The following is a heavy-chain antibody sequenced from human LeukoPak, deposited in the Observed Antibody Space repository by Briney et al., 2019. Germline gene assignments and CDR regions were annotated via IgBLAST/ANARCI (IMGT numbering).Heavy chain of an antibody. J-gene: IGHJ4*02. Sequence: GGSLRLSCAASGSTLSSYAMTWVRQAPGRGLEWVSSVDGGGGGTYYADSVKGRFTISRDNSKDTLYLQMNGLRAEDTAVYFCAKQSAGSAAWYSLHYDFWGQGTLVTVSS. CDR2: VDGGGGGT. V-gene: IGHV3-23*01. CDR3: AKQSAGSAAWYSLHYDF. CDR1: GSTLSSYA. D-gene: IGHD6-13*01.